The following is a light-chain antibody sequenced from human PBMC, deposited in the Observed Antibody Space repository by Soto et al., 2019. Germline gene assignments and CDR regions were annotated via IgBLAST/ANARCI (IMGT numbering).Light chain of an antibody. CDR3: QQYNSWPPRIT. V-gene: IGKV3-15*01. CDR1: QSVRSN. Sequence: IVVTQSLSTLSVSPGERATLSCRASQSVRSNLAWYQQKPGQAPRLLIYGVSTRATGIPARFSGSGSGTEFTLTISSLQSEDFAVYYCQQYNSWPPRITFGQGTRLEIK. CDR2: GVS. J-gene: IGKJ5*01.